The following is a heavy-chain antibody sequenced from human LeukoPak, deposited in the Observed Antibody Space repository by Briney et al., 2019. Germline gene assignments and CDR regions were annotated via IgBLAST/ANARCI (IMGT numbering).Heavy chain of an antibody. CDR1: GFTVSSNY. CDR3: ARSYSSSSNWFDP. J-gene: IGHJ5*02. CDR2: IYSVGST. V-gene: IGHV3-53*01. Sequence: GGSLRLSCAASGFTVSSNYMSWVRQAPGKGLEWVSVIYSVGSTYYADSVKGRFTISRDNSKNTLYLQMNSLRAEDTAVYYCARSYSSSSNWFDPWGRGTLVTVSS. D-gene: IGHD6-6*01.